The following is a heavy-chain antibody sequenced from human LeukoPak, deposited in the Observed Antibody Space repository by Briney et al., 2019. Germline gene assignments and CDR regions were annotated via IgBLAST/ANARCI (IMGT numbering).Heavy chain of an antibody. V-gene: IGHV3-11*04. Sequence: GGSLRLSCAASGFTFSDYYMSWIRQAPGKGLEWVSYISSSGSTIYYTDSAKGRFTVSRDNAKNSLYLQMNSLRAEDTAVYYCARGQDYSYYYYMDVWGKGTTVTV. J-gene: IGHJ6*03. CDR2: ISSSGSTI. CDR3: ARGQDYSYYYYMDV. CDR1: GFTFSDYY.